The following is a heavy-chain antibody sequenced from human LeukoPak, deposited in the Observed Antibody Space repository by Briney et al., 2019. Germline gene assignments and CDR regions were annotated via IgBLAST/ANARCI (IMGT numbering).Heavy chain of an antibody. CDR3: ARDQKVGATPYFGMDV. D-gene: IGHD1-26*01. CDR2: IIPMLGTV. J-gene: IGHJ6*02. CDR1: GATFSSYA. Sequence: SVKVSCKASGATFSSYAINWVRQAPGQGLEWMGRIIPMLGTVNYAQKFQGRVTIIADKFTSTAYMELSSLRSEDTAVYYCARDQKVGATPYFGMDVWGQGTTVTVSS. V-gene: IGHV1-69*04.